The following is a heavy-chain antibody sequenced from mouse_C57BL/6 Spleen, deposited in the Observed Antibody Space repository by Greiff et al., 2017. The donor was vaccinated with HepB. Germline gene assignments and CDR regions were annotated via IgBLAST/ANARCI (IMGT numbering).Heavy chain of an antibody. CDR2: IDPSDSYT. CDR3: ARRSTLVGY. D-gene: IGHD1-1*01. J-gene: IGHJ3*01. V-gene: IGHV1-59*01. Sequence: QVQLQQPGAELVRPGTSVKLSCKASGYTFTSYWTHWVKQRPGQGLEWIGVIDPSDSYTNYNQKFKGKATLTVDTSSSTAYMQLSSLSSEVSSVYVCARRSTLVGYWGQETLVTVSA. CDR1: GYTFTSYW.